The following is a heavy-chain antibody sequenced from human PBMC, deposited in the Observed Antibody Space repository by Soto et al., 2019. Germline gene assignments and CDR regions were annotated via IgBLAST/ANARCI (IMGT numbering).Heavy chain of an antibody. V-gene: IGHV5-51*01. Sequence: GGSLRLSCKGSGYSFTSYWIGWVRQMPGKGLEWMGIIYPGDSDTRYSPSFQGQVTISADKSISTAYLQWSSLKASDTAMYYCARLLYYSGYERHDAFDIWGQGTMVTVSS. D-gene: IGHD5-12*01. J-gene: IGHJ3*02. CDR1: GYSFTSYW. CDR2: IYPGDSDT. CDR3: ARLLYYSGYERHDAFDI.